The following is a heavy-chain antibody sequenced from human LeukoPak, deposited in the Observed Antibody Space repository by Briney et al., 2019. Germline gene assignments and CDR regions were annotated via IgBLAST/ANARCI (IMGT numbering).Heavy chain of an antibody. CDR3: ARARLSGVTPILTRYYFDY. CDR1: GYTFSSYG. J-gene: IGHJ4*02. CDR2: ISVYDTNT. D-gene: IGHD3-10*01. Sequence: ASVKVSCKASGYTFSSYGISWVRQAPGHGLEWMGWISVYDTNTNYAQELQGRVTMTTDTSTNTAYMELRSLRSDDTAMYFCARARLSGVTPILTRYYFDYWGQGTLVTVSS. V-gene: IGHV1-18*01.